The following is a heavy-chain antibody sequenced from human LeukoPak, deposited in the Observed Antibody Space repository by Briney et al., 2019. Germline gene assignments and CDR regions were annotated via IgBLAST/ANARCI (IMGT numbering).Heavy chain of an antibody. J-gene: IGHJ6*03. CDR1: GFTFSSYW. CDR3: ARGGYSYGPYYMDV. CDR2: ISSSSSYI. D-gene: IGHD5-18*01. Sequence: GGSLRLSCAASGFTFSSYWMNWVRQAPGKGLEWVSSISSSSSYIYYADSVKGRFTISRDNAKNSLYLQMNSLRAEDTAVYYCARGGYSYGPYYMDVWGKGTTVTVSS. V-gene: IGHV3-21*01.